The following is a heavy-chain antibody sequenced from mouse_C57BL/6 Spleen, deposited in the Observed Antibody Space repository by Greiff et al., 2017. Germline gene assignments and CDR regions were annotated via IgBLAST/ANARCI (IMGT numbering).Heavy chain of an antibody. V-gene: IGHV1-64*01. CDR3: ASLTTVVATDY. Sequence: QVQLQQPGAELVKPGASVKLSCTASGYTFTSYWMHWVKQRPGQGLEWIGMIHPNSGSTNYNEKFKSKATLTVDKSSSTAYMQLSSLTSEDSAVYYCASLTTVVATDYWGQGTTLTVSS. CDR2: IHPNSGST. CDR1: GYTFTSYW. D-gene: IGHD1-1*01. J-gene: IGHJ2*01.